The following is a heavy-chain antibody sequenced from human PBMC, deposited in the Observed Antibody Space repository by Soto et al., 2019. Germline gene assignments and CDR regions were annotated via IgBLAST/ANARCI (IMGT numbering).Heavy chain of an antibody. D-gene: IGHD2-2*01. V-gene: IGHV1-18*01. CDR1: GYTFTSYG. CDR2: ISAYNGNT. J-gene: IGHJ6*03. Sequence: ASVKVSCKASGYTFTSYGISWVRQAPGQGLEWMGWISAYNGNTNYAQKLQGRVTMTTDTSTSTAYMELRSLRSDDTAVYYCARVVCSSTSCYYYYYMDVWGKGTTVTVSS. CDR3: ARVVCSSTSCYYYYYMDV.